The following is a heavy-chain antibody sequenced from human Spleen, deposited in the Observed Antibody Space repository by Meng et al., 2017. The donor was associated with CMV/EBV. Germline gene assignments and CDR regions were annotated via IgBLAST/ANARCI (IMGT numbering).Heavy chain of an antibody. CDR3: ATVPYRSGPYYFDY. Sequence: SETLSLTCTVSGGSISSGSSYWDWVRQPPGKGLEWIGSIFYSGSTYYMPSLKSRVTMSVDTSKNQFSLKLRFVTAADTAVYYCATVPYRSGPYYFDYWGQGTLVTVSS. D-gene: IGHD5-18*01. V-gene: IGHV4-39*01. CDR2: IFYSGST. J-gene: IGHJ4*02. CDR1: GGSISSGSSY.